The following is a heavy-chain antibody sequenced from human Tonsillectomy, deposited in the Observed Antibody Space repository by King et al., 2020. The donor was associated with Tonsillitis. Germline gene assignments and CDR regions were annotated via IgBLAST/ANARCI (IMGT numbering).Heavy chain of an antibody. D-gene: IGHD3-22*01. CDR3: ASYNYDSSAWAEYFQH. CDR2: ISSSSSTI. CDR1: GFTFSSYS. Sequence: QLVQSGGGLVQPGGSLRLSCAASGFTFSSYSMNWVRQAPGKGLEWVSYISSSSSTIYYADSVKGRFTISRDNAKNSLYLQMNSLRAEDTAVYYCASYNYDSSAWAEYFQHWGQGTLVTVSS. J-gene: IGHJ1*01. V-gene: IGHV3-48*04.